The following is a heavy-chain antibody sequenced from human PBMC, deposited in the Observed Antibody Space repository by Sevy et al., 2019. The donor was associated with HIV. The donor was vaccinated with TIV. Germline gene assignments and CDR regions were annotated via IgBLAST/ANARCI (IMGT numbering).Heavy chain of an antibody. CDR3: VGGAGIGQYYFDY. D-gene: IGHD6-19*01. J-gene: IGHJ4*02. CDR1: GYTFTGYY. Sequence: ASVKVSCKASGYTFTGYYIQWVRQVPGQGLQWMGWINPFSTGTKYAPKFQGRVTLTSDGDTSSTTAYMELGRLTSDDTAIYYCVGGAGIGQYYFDYWGQGTLVTVSS. CDR2: INPFSTGT. V-gene: IGHV1-2*02.